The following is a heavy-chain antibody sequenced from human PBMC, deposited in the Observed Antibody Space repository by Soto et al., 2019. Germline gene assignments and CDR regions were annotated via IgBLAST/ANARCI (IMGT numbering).Heavy chain of an antibody. J-gene: IGHJ6*02. CDR1: GFTFSSYA. D-gene: IGHD3-3*01. Sequence: GGSLRLSCAASGFTFSSYAMSWVRQAPGKGLEWVSAISGSGGNTYYADSVKGRFTISRDNSKNTLYLQMNSLRAEDAAVYYCAKSKLGDFWPVGGDVWGQGTTVTVS. V-gene: IGHV3-23*01. CDR2: ISGSGGNT. CDR3: AKSKLGDFWPVGGDV.